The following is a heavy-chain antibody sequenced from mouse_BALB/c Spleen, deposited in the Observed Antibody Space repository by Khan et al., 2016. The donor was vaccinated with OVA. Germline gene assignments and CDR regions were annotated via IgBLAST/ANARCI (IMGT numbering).Heavy chain of an antibody. CDR3: ARSGSQLGPWFAY. CDR1: GYTFTSYV. J-gene: IGHJ3*01. D-gene: IGHD4-1*02. Sequence: VQLQQSGPELVKPGASVKMSCKASGYTFTSYVMHWVKQKPGQGLECIGYINPYNDGTKYHETFKGKAKLTSDKSSSTAYMELTSLTSEDSAVYYCARSGSQLGPWFAYWGQGTLVTVSA. V-gene: IGHV1S136*01. CDR2: INPYNDGT.